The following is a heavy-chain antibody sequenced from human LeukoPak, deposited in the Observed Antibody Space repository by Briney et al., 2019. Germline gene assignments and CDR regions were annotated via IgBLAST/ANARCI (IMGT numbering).Heavy chain of an antibody. Sequence: PSETLSLTCTVSGGSVSSYHWSWVRQPAGKGLEWIGRIHSSGVTNHNPSLKSRVTLSLDTSKSQFSLKLTSVTAANTAVYYCATDGLYSYGYSYFDYWGQGILVTVSS. D-gene: IGHD5-18*01. CDR1: GGSVSSYH. V-gene: IGHV4-4*07. J-gene: IGHJ4*02. CDR2: IHSSGVT. CDR3: ATDGLYSYGYSYFDY.